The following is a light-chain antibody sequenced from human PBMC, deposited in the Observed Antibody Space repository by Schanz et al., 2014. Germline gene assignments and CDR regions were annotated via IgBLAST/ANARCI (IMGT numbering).Light chain of an antibody. Sequence: EVVMTQSPATLSVSPGERATLSCRASQSVGSNLAWYQQKPGQAPRLLIYGIFMRATGFPARFSGSGSGTEFTLTISNLQSEDFAVYYCQHYYNWPRTFGQGTKVEIK. CDR1: QSVGSN. V-gene: IGKV3-15*01. J-gene: IGKJ1*01. CDR3: QHYYNWPRT. CDR2: GIF.